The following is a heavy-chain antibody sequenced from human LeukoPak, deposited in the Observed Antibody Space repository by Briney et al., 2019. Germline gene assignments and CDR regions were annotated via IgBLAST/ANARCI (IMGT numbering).Heavy chain of an antibody. V-gene: IGHV3-21*01. CDR1: GFTFSSYT. D-gene: IGHD3-3*01. J-gene: IGHJ6*03. CDR2: ISGDTTYI. Sequence: GGSLRLSCAASGFTFSSYTMHWVRQIPGERPEWVSSISGDTTYIYYADSIKGRFTISRDNTNTSLFLQMNSLRAEDTAVFYCAADFWSGSMDVWGKGTTVTVSS. CDR3: AADFWSGSMDV.